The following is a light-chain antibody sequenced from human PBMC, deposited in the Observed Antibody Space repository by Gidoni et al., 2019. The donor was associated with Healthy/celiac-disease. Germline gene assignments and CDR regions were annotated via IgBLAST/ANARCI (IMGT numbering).Light chain of an antibody. V-gene: IGLV7-46*01. CDR3: LRSYSGAYVV. J-gene: IGLJ2*01. CDR2: DTS. CDR1: TGAVTSGHY. Sequence: QAVVTQEPSLTVSPGGTVTLTCGSSTGAVTSGHYPYWFQQKPGQAPRTLIDDTSNKHSWTPARFSGSLLGGKAALTLSGAQPEDEAEYYCLRSYSGAYVVFGGGTKLTVL.